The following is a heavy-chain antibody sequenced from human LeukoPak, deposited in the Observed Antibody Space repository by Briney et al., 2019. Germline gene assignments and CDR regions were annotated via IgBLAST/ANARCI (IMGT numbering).Heavy chain of an antibody. CDR3: ASAGYSDAFDI. J-gene: IGHJ3*02. D-gene: IGHD5-18*01. CDR2: IYTSGST. V-gene: IGHV4-61*02. Sequence: SQTLSLTCTVSGGSISSGSYYWSWIRQPAGKGLEWIGRIYTSGSTNYNPSLKSRVTISVDTSKNQFSLKLSSVTAADTAVYYCASAGYSDAFDIWSQGTMVTVSS. CDR1: GGSISSGSYY.